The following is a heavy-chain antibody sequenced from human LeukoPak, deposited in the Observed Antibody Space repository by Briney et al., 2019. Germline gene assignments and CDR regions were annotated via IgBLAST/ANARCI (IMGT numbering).Heavy chain of an antibody. CDR1: GGSISSGSYY. Sequence: SETLSLTCTVSGGSISSGSYYWSWIRQPAGKGLEWIGRIYTSGSTNYNPSLKSRVTISVDTSKNQFSLKLSSVTAADTAVYYCARESVRGGLWRWFDPWGQGTLVTVSS. V-gene: IGHV4-61*02. D-gene: IGHD3-10*01. CDR2: IYTSGST. CDR3: ARESVRGGLWRWFDP. J-gene: IGHJ5*02.